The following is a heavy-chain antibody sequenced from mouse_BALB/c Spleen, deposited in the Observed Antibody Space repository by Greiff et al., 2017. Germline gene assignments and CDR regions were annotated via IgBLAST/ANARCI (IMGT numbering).Heavy chain of an antibody. Sequence: QVQLQQSGAELAKPGASVKMSCKASGYTFTSYWMHWVKQRPGQGLEWIGYINPSTGYTEYNQKFKDKATLTADKSSSTAYMQLSSLTSEDSAVYCCARYYGLAWFAYWGQGTLVTVSA. CDR2: INPSTGYT. CDR3: ARYYGLAWFAY. CDR1: GYTFTSYW. J-gene: IGHJ3*01. V-gene: IGHV1-7*01. D-gene: IGHD1-1*02.